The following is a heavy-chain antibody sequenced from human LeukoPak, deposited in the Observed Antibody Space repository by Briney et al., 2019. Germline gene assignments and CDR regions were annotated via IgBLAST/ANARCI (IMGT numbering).Heavy chain of an antibody. D-gene: IGHD1-26*01. J-gene: IGHJ3*02. Sequence: GRSLRLSCAASGFTFYDYAMHWVRQAPGKGLEWVSGIKWDSGTIGYVDSVKGRFTISRDNAKNSLYLQMNSLRAEDTAVYYCARDLSGSYDAFDIWAQGTMVTVSS. CDR3: ARDLSGSYDAFDI. V-gene: IGHV3-9*01. CDR1: GFTFYDYA. CDR2: IKWDSGTI.